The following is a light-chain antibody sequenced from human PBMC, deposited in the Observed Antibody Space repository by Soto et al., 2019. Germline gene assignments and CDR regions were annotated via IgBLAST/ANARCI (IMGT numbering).Light chain of an antibody. J-gene: IGKJ4*01. V-gene: IGKV3D-15*01. CDR1: QSVSSN. CDR3: QQYNKWPLS. Sequence: EIVMTQSPATLSVSPGERATLSCRASQSVSSNLAWYQQKPGQAPRLLIYVASTRATGIPARFSGSRSGTEFTLTISSLQSEDFAVYYCQQYNKWPLSFGGGTKVEIK. CDR2: VAS.